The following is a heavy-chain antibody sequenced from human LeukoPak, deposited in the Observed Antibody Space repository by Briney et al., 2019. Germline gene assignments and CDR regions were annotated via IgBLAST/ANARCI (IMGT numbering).Heavy chain of an antibody. Sequence: ASVKVSCKASGYTFTSYGISWVRQAPGQGLEWMGWISAYNGNTNYAQKLQGRVTMTTDTSTSTAYMELRSLRSDDTAVYYCARDRGRYYDILTGYPPTYYFHYWGQGTLVTVSS. CDR3: ARDRGRYYDILTGYPPTYYFHY. J-gene: IGHJ4*02. D-gene: IGHD3-9*01. V-gene: IGHV1-18*01. CDR1: GYTFTSYG. CDR2: ISAYNGNT.